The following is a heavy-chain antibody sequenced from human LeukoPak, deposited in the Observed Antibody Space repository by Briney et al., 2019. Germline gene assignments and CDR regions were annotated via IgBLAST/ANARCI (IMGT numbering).Heavy chain of an antibody. CDR1: GFTSSDYW. CDR3: ARSPATGTTDF. J-gene: IGHJ4*02. CDR2: INHDGNEK. D-gene: IGHD1-7*01. V-gene: IGHV3-7*01. Sequence: GGSLRLSCAVSGFTSSDYWMSWVRQPPGKGLEWVANINHDGNEKYYVDSVMGRFTISRDNAKNSLYLQMNSLSVEDTAVYFCARSPATGTTDFWGQGTLVTVSS.